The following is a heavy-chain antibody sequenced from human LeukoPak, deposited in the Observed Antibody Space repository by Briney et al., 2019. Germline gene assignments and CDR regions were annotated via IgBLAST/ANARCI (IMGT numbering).Heavy chain of an antibody. Sequence: ASETLSPTCAVYGGSFSGYYWSWVRQPPGKGLEWIGEINHSGSTNYNPSLKSRVTISVDTSKNQFSLKLSSVTAADTAVYYCASYYDSSGYSGFDYWGQGTLVTVSS. D-gene: IGHD3-22*01. V-gene: IGHV4-34*01. CDR3: ASYYDSSGYSGFDY. CDR2: INHSGST. CDR1: GGSFSGYY. J-gene: IGHJ4*02.